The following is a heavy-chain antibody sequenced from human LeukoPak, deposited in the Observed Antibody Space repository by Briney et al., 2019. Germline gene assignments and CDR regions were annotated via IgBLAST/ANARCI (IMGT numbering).Heavy chain of an antibody. V-gene: IGHV3-23*01. CDR2: ISGSGGST. J-gene: IGHJ4*01. Sequence: GGSLRLSCVASGFTFSSYAMSWVRQAPGKGLEWVSAISGSGGSTYYADSVKGRFTISRDNSKNTLYLQMNSLRAEDTAVYYCAGTYDFWSGFYFDYWGHGTLVTVSS. D-gene: IGHD3-3*01. CDR3: AGTYDFWSGFYFDY. CDR1: GFTFSSYA.